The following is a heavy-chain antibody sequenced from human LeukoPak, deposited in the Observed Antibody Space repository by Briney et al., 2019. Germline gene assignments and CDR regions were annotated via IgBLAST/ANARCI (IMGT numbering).Heavy chain of an antibody. Sequence: ASVKVSCKASGYTFTGYYMHWVRQAPGQGLEWMGWINPNSGGTNYAQKFQGRVTMTRDTSISTAYMELSRLRSDDTAVYYCARDGKYSSSRAGANRFDPWGQGTLVTVSS. CDR2: INPNSGGT. J-gene: IGHJ5*02. CDR3: ARDGKYSSSRAGANRFDP. D-gene: IGHD6-13*01. CDR1: GYTFTGYY. V-gene: IGHV1-2*02.